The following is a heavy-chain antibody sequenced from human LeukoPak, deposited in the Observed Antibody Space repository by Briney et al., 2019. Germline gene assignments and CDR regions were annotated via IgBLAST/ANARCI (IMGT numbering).Heavy chain of an antibody. V-gene: IGHV3-23*01. CDR2: ISGSGGST. J-gene: IGHJ4*02. CDR1: GFTFSSYA. D-gene: IGHD1-1*01. CDR3: AKDPPVASIVGPYNPDFDY. Sequence: PGGSLRLSCAASGFTFSSYAMSWVRQAPGKGLEWVSAISGSGGSTYYADSVKGRFTISRDNSKNTLYLQMNSLRAEDTAVYYCAKDPPVASIVGPYNPDFDYWGQGTLVTVSS.